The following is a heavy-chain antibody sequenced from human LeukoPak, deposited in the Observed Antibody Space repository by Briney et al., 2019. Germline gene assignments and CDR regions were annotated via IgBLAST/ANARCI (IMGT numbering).Heavy chain of an antibody. CDR3: AKDRPVGDPDAFDI. D-gene: IGHD3-16*01. CDR2: IKFDGNEK. CDR1: GFSFSRYW. Sequence: GGSLRLSCTASGFSFSRYWLSWVRQAPGKGLEWVANIKFDGNEKYYVDSVKGRFTISRDNAKNSLYLQMNSLRAEDTAVYYCAKDRPVGDPDAFDIWGQGTMVTVSS. V-gene: IGHV3-7*03. J-gene: IGHJ3*02.